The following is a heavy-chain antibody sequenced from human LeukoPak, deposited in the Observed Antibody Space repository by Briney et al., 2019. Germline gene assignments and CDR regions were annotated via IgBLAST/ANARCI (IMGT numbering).Heavy chain of an antibody. D-gene: IGHD6-19*01. CDR2: ISYDGSNK. Sequence: GGSLRLSCAASGFTFSSYAMHWVRQAPGKGLEWVAVISYDGSNKYYADSVKGRFTISRDNSKNTLYLQMNSLRAEETAVYYCAREGYSSGSIDYWGQGTLVTVSS. CDR3: AREGYSSGSIDY. CDR1: GFTFSSYA. J-gene: IGHJ4*02. V-gene: IGHV3-30-3*01.